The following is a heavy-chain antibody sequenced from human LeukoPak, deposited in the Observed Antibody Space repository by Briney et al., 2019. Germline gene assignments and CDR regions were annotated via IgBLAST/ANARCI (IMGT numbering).Heavy chain of an antibody. J-gene: IGHJ4*02. Sequence: PGGSLRLSCAASGFTFSSYSMNWVRQAPGKGLEWVSSISSSSSYIYYADSVKGRFTISRDNAKNSLYLQMNSLRAEDTAVYYCVRDRYYYDGSGYHYDYWGQGTLVTVSS. D-gene: IGHD3-22*01. V-gene: IGHV3-21*01. CDR2: ISSSSSYI. CDR3: VRDRYYYDGSGYHYDY. CDR1: GFTFSSYS.